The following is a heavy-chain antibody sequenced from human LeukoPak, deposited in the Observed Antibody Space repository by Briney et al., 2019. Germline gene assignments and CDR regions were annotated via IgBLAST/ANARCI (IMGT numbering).Heavy chain of an antibody. J-gene: IGHJ3*02. CDR2: IYSGGST. V-gene: IGHV3-53*01. CDR3: ARDRGYYDSSGYITLGAFDI. Sequence: GGSLRLSCAASGFTVSSNYMSWVRQAPGKGLEGVSVIYSGGSTYYADSVKGRFTISRDNSKNTLYLQMNSLRAEDTAVYYCARDRGYYDSSGYITLGAFDIWGQGTVVTVSS. CDR1: GFTVSSNY. D-gene: IGHD3-22*01.